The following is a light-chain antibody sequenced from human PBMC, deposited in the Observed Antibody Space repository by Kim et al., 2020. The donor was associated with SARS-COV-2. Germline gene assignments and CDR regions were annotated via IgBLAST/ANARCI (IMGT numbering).Light chain of an antibody. CDR3: CSYAGSSTVV. V-gene: IGLV2-23*02. Sequence: GQSIPVSCTGTSTDVGSYNLVSWYQQHPGNAPKLMIYEVTKRPSGVSNRFSGSKSGNTASLTISGLQAEDEADYYCCSYAGSSTVVFGGGTQLTVL. CDR1: STDVGSYNL. J-gene: IGLJ2*01. CDR2: EVT.